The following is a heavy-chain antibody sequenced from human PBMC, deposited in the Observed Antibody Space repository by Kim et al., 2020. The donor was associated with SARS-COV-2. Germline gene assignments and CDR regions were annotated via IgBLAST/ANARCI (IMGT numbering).Heavy chain of an antibody. Sequence: SETLSLTCTVSGGSISSSSYYWGWIRQPPGKGLEWIGSIYYSGSTYYNPSLKSRVTISVDTSKNQFSLKLSSVTAADTAVYYCARGGTAMVRSYFDYYG. CDR1: GGSISSSSYY. CDR3: ARGGTAMVRSYFDY. J-gene: IGHJ4*01. V-gene: IGHV4-39*07. D-gene: IGHD5-18*01. CDR2: IYYSGST.